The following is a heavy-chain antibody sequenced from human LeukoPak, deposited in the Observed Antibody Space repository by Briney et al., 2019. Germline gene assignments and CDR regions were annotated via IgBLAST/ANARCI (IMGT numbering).Heavy chain of an antibody. Sequence: GESLKISCQGSGYSFASYWIGWVRQMPGKGLDWMGIIYPGDSDTRYSPSFQGQVTISADKSISAAYLQWSSLKASDTAMYYCASAGSPYDAFDIWGQGTMVTVSS. J-gene: IGHJ3*02. V-gene: IGHV5-51*01. D-gene: IGHD3-10*01. CDR3: ASAGSPYDAFDI. CDR1: GYSFASYW. CDR2: IYPGDSDT.